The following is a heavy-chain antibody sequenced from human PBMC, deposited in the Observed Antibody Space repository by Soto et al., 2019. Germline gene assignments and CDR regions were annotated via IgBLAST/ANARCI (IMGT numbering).Heavy chain of an antibody. D-gene: IGHD3-22*01. CDR2: INSDGSST. V-gene: IGHV3-74*01. CDR1: GFTFSSYW. J-gene: IGHJ6*02. CDR3: SSSPGDYDSSGGYGMDV. Sequence: EVQLVESGGGLVQPGGSLRLSCAASGFTFSSYWMHWVRQAPGKGLVWVSRINSDGSSTSYADSVKGRFTISRDNAKNKVYLQINSLRAEDTAVYYCSSSPGDYDSSGGYGMDVWGQGTTVTVS.